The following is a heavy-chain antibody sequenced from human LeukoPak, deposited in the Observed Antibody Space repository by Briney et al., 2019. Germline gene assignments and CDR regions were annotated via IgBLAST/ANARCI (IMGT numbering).Heavy chain of an antibody. J-gene: IGHJ4*02. Sequence: SVKVSCXASGGTFSSYAISWVRQAPGQGLEWMGRIIPIFGTANCAQKFQGRVTITTDESTSTAYMELSSLRSEDTAVYYCASGYSYAALDYWGQGTLVTVSS. CDR3: ASGYSYAALDY. V-gene: IGHV1-69*05. D-gene: IGHD5-18*01. CDR1: GGTFSSYA. CDR2: IIPIFGTA.